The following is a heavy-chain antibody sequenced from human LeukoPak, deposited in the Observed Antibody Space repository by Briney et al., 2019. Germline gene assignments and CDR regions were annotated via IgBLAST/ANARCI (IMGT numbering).Heavy chain of an antibody. D-gene: IGHD2-21*02. CDR3: ARYSAPVTSIGY. Sequence: SETLSLTCTVSGGSISSNYWSWIRQPPGKGLEWIGYIYHSGSTNYNPSLKSRVTISVDTSKNQFSLMLSSVTAADTAVYYCARYSAPVTSIGYWGQGTLVTVSS. V-gene: IGHV4-59*01. CDR2: IYHSGST. J-gene: IGHJ4*02. CDR1: GGSISSNY.